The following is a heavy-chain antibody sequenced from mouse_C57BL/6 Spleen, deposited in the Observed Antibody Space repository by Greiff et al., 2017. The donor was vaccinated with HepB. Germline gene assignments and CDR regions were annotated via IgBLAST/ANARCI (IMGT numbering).Heavy chain of an antibody. CDR3: AREGITTVVPFAY. V-gene: IGHV5-4*01. J-gene: IGHJ3*01. CDR2: ISDGGSYT. Sequence: EVKLVESGGGLVKPGGSLKLSCAASGFTFSSYAMSWVRQTPEKRLEWVATISDGGSYTYYPDNVKGRFTISRDNAKNNLYLQMSHLKSEDTAMYYCAREGITTVVPFAYWGQGTLVTVSA. CDR1: GFTFSSYA. D-gene: IGHD1-1*01.